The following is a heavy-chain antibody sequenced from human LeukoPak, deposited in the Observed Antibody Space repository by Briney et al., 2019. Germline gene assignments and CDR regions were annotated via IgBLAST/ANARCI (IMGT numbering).Heavy chain of an antibody. J-gene: IGHJ4*02. CDR2: ISWNSGSI. V-gene: IGHV3-9*03. D-gene: IGHD3-22*01. Sequence: GRSLRLSCAASGFTFDDYAMHWVRQAPGKGLEWVSGISWNSGSIGYADSVKGRFTISRDNAKNSLYLQMNSLRAEDMALYYCAKGGSSGYLDHIDYWGQGTLVTVSS. CDR3: AKGGSSGYLDHIDY. CDR1: GFTFDDYA.